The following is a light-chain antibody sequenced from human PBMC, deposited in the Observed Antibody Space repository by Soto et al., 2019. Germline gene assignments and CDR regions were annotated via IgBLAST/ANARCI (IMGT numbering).Light chain of an antibody. V-gene: IGLV2-8*01. CDR1: SSDIGGYNY. CDR3: SSYTDSTVV. Sequence: QSVLTQPPSASGSPGQSVAISCTGTSSDIGGYNYVSWYQQHPGKAPKLLIFEVSKRPSGVPARFSGSKSGNTASLTVSGLQAEDEADYYCSSYTDSTVVFGGGTKLTVL. J-gene: IGLJ2*01. CDR2: EVS.